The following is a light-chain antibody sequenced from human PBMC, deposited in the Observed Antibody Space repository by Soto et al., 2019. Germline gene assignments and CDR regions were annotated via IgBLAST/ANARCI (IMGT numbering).Light chain of an antibody. J-gene: IGKJ1*01. CDR2: GTS. V-gene: IGKV3-15*01. CDR3: QQRGNRPPWT. CDR1: QSVSSN. Sequence: EIVMTQSPATLSVSPGDRATLSCRASQSVSSNLAWYQQKPGQAPRLLIYGTSTRAAGIPARFSGTGSGTEFTLTISSLQSEDFAVYYCQQRGNRPPWTFGQGTKVAIK.